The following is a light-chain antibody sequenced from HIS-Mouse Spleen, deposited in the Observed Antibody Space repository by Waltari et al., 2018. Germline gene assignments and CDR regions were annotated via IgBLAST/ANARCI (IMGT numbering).Light chain of an antibody. J-gene: IGLJ2*01. CDR3: CSYAGSSTFDVV. Sequence: QSALTQPASVSGSPGQSITISCTGTSSDVGSYNLVSWYQQHPGKAPKLMIYEGSKRPSWVANRVSGSKSGNTASLTMSGLQAEDEADYYCCSYAGSSTFDVVFGGGTKLTVL. CDR1: SSDVGSYNL. CDR2: EGS. V-gene: IGLV2-23*03.